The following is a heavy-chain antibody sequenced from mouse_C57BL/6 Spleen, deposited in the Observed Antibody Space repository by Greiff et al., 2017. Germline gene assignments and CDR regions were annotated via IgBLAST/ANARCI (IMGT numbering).Heavy chain of an antibody. Sequence: ESGPGLVKPSQSLSLTCSVTGYSITSGYYWNWIRQFPGNKLEWMGYIRYDGSNNYNPSLINRNSITLDTSKNQFFLKLNSVTTEDTATNYGARGDTTVVARYFDVWGTGTTVTVSS. CDR2: IRYDGSN. CDR3: ARGDTTVVARYFDV. CDR1: GYSITSGYY. D-gene: IGHD1-1*01. V-gene: IGHV3-6*01. J-gene: IGHJ1*03.